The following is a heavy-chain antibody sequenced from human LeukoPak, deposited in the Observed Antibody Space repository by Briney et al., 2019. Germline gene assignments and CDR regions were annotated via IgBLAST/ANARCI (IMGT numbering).Heavy chain of an antibody. J-gene: IGHJ4*02. CDR1: GFTFSSYA. V-gene: IGHV3-23*01. CDR3: AKGNQRVTRPFDY. CDR2: ISGSGGST. Sequence: PGGSLRLSCAASGFTFSSYAMSWVRQAPGKGLEWVSAISGSGGSTYYADSVKGRFTISRDNSKDTLYLQMNSLRAEDTAVYYCAKGNQRVTRPFDYWGQGTLVTVSS. D-gene: IGHD4-17*01.